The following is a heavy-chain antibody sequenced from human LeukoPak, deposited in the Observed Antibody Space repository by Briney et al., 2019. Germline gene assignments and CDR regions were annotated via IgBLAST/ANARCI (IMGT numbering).Heavy chain of an antibody. CDR3: AGDTDIGLDV. J-gene: IGHJ6*02. CDR2: ISSSGRLI. V-gene: IGHV3-11*01. CDR1: GFTFSDYY. Sequence: PGGSLRLSCAASGFTFSDYYITWIRQAPGKGLEWVSHISSSGRLIQYAHSVKGRFTITRDNAQNFMSLQMNSLKPEDTAVYYGAGDTDIGLDVWGRGTTVTVSS. D-gene: IGHD2-15*01.